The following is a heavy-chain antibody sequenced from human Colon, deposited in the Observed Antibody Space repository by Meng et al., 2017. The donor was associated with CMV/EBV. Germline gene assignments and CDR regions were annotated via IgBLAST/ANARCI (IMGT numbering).Heavy chain of an antibody. Sequence: SVKVSCKASGGTFSSYTISWVRQAPGQGLEWMGRIIPILGIANYAQKFQGRVTITADRSTSTAYLELSGLRSEDTAVYYCATDTLARGVIEYFYGMDVWGQGTTVTVSS. V-gene: IGHV1-69*04. D-gene: IGHD3-10*01. CDR3: ATDTLARGVIEYFYGMDV. CDR2: IIPILGIA. J-gene: IGHJ6*02. CDR1: GGTFSSYT.